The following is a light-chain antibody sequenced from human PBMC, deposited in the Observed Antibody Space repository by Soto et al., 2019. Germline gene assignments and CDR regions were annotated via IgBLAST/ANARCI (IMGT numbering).Light chain of an antibody. CDR3: CSYVGSYTFV. CDR2: FVS. V-gene: IGLV2-11*01. Sequence: QSALTQPRSVSGSPGQSATISCTGTSSDVGLFSYVSWYQQHAGKAPKLIISFVSKRPSGVPDRFSGSKSGNTASLTISGLQAEDEADYYCCSYVGSYTFVFGTGTKVTVL. CDR1: SSDVGLFSY. J-gene: IGLJ1*01.